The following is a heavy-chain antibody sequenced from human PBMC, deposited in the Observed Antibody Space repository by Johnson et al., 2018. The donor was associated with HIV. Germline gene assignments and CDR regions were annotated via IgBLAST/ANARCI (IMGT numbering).Heavy chain of an antibody. D-gene: IGHD1-26*01. CDR1: GFTFSSYW. J-gene: IGHJ3*02. V-gene: IGHV3-30-3*01. CDR2: ISYDGGNN. Sequence: QVQLVESGGGVVQPGRSLRLSCAASGFTFSSYWMSWVRQAPGKGLEWVEVISYDGGNNYYADSVKGRFTISRDNSKNTLYLQMNSLRAEDTAVYYCARDSEWELGQEGAFDIWGQGTMVTVSS. CDR3: ARDSEWELGQEGAFDI.